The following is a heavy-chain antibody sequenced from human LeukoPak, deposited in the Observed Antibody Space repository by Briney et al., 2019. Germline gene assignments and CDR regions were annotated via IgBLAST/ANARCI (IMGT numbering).Heavy chain of an antibody. CDR2: ISSSSSYI. CDR1: GFTFSSYN. J-gene: IGHJ4*02. D-gene: IGHD2-15*01. V-gene: IGHV3-21*01. Sequence: GGSLRLSCAASGFTFSSYNMNWVRQAPGKGLEWASSISSSSSYIYYADSVKGRFTISRDNAKNSLYLQMNSLRAEDTAVYNCARDLEVAAAPDYWGQGTLVTVSS. CDR3: ARDLEVAAAPDY.